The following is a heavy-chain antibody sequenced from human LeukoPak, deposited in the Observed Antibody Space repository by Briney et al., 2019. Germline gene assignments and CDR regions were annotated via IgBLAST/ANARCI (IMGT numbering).Heavy chain of an antibody. Sequence: SVKVSCKAAGGNFRSYAINWVRQAPGQGLEWMGGIIPIFSATTYAQEFQGRVTLTAGESTSTAYMELNNLKSEDTAVYYCARWAASTVTTFWGPGDFWGQGTLVTVSS. CDR2: IIPIFSAT. D-gene: IGHD4-17*01. V-gene: IGHV1-69*01. CDR3: ARWAASTVTTFWGPGDF. J-gene: IGHJ4*02. CDR1: GGNFRSYA.